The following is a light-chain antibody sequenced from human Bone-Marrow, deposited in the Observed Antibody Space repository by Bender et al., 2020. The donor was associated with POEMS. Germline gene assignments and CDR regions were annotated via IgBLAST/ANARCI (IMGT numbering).Light chain of an antibody. CDR1: SSDIGAYKY. J-gene: IGLJ2*01. CDR2: DVD. Sequence: QSALTQPASVSGSPGQSITISCTGTSSDIGAYKYVSWYQQQPGKAPKLIIYDVDTRPSGISNRFSGSKSGNTASLTISGLQAEDEADYYCSSYTSSSTVVFGGGTKLTVL. CDR3: SSYTSSSTVV. V-gene: IGLV2-14*01.